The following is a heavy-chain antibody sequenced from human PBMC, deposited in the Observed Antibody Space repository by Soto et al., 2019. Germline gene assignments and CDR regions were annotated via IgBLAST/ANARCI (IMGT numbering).Heavy chain of an antibody. CDR2: INHSGST. Sequence: QVQLQQWGAGLLKPSETLSLTCAVYGGSFSGYYWSWIRQPPGKGLEWIGKINHSGSTNYNPSLKSRVTISVDTSKNQFSLKLSSVTAADTAVYYCARGAAGDDWYFDLWGRGTLVTVSS. D-gene: IGHD6-25*01. CDR3: ARGAAGDDWYFDL. CDR1: GGSFSGYY. J-gene: IGHJ2*01. V-gene: IGHV4-34*01.